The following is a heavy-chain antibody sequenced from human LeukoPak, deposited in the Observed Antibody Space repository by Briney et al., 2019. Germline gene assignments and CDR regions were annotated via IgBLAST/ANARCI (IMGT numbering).Heavy chain of an antibody. J-gene: IGHJ4*02. Sequence: PGGSLRLSCAVSGFTFSSYWMHWVRQVPGKGLEWVSAVSGSGGSTYYADAAKGRLTISRDNSKNTLYMQMNSLRAEDTAVYYCAKDRAITMVRGASYWGQGTLVTVSA. CDR3: AKDRAITMVRGASY. V-gene: IGHV3-23*01. D-gene: IGHD3-10*01. CDR2: VSGSGGST. CDR1: GFTFSSYW.